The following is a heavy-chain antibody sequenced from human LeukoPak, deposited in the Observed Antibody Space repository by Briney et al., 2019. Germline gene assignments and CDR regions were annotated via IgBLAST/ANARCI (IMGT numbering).Heavy chain of an antibody. J-gene: IGHJ4*02. Sequence: GGSLRLSCAASGFTFSSYAMSWVRQAPGKGLEWVSAISGSGGSTHYADSVKGRFTISRDNSKNTLYLQMNSLRAEDTAVYYCANGDYYDSSGASPGFDYWGQGTLVTVSS. CDR2: ISGSGGST. D-gene: IGHD3-22*01. CDR1: GFTFSSYA. V-gene: IGHV3-23*01. CDR3: ANGDYYDSSGASPGFDY.